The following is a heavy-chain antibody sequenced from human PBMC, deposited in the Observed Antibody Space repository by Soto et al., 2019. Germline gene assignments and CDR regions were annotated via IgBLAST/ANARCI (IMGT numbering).Heavy chain of an antibody. CDR3: VRDMQLWRLDS. CDR1: GLTFRSYW. J-gene: IGHJ4*02. V-gene: IGHV3-74*03. Sequence: EVQLVESGGGLVQPGESLRLSCAASGLTFRSYWMHWVRQAPGKGVVWVSRINTDGSVAMYVDSVKGRFTISRDNAKNTLYLHMNSLRAEDTAVYYCVRDMQLWRLDSWGQGTQVTVSS. D-gene: IGHD2-21*01. CDR2: INTDGSVA.